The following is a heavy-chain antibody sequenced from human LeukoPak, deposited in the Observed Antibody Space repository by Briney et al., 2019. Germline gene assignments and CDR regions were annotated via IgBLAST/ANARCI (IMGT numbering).Heavy chain of an antibody. CDR3: ARVQGYFDSSGLAYAY. V-gene: IGHV1-2*02. D-gene: IGHD3-22*01. CDR2: INANSGGT. Sequence: ASVKVSCKASGYTFTDYYMHWVRQAPGQGPEWMGWINANSGGTKYAQKFQGRVTMTRDTSISTAYMEVISLTSDDTAVYYCARVQGYFDSSGLAYAYWGQGTLVTVSS. J-gene: IGHJ4*02. CDR1: GYTFTDYY.